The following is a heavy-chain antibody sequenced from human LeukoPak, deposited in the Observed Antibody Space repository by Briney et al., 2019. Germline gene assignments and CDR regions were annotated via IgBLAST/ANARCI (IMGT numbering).Heavy chain of an antibody. D-gene: IGHD6-13*01. Sequence: GGSLRLSCAASGFTFSSYEMNWVRQAPGKGLEWVSGINWNGGSTGYADSVKGRFTISRDNAKNSLYLQMNSLRAEDTALYYCARDWGVAAAAVFDYWGHGTMVTVSS. CDR2: INWNGGST. J-gene: IGHJ4*01. V-gene: IGHV3-20*04. CDR3: ARDWGVAAAAVFDY. CDR1: GFTFSSYE.